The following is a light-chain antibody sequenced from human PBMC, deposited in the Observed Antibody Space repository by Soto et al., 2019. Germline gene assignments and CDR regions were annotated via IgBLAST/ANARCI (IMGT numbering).Light chain of an antibody. Sequence: QSVLTQPASVSGSPGQSITISCTGTSSDVGSYDLVSWYQQPPGKAPKLMIYEDTKRPSGISTRFSGSKSGNAASLTISGLQAEDEADYYCCSYAGSVTFVFGTGTKLTVL. CDR1: SSDVGSYDL. CDR3: CSYAGSVTFV. J-gene: IGLJ1*01. CDR2: EDT. V-gene: IGLV2-23*01.